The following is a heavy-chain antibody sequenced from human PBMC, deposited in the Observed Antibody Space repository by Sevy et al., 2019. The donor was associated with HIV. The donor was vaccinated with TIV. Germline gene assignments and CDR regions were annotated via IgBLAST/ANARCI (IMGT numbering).Heavy chain of an antibody. CDR3: ARPRWYYYDSSDYYPDAFDY. V-gene: IGHV5-51*01. D-gene: IGHD3-22*01. Sequence: GESLKISCKGSGYSFTSYWIGWVRQMPGKGLEWMGIIYPDDSDTRYSPSFQGQVTISAGKAIGTAYLQWSSLKVSDTAMYYCARPRWYYYDSSDYYPDAFDYWGQGTLVTVSS. CDR2: IYPDDSDT. J-gene: IGHJ4*02. CDR1: GYSFTSYW.